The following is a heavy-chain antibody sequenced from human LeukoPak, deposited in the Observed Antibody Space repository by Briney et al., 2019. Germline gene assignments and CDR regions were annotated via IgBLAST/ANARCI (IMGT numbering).Heavy chain of an antibody. Sequence: ASVKVSCKASGGTFSSYAISWVRQATGQGLEWMGWMNPNSGNTGYAQKFQGRVTMTRNTSISTAYMELSSLRSEDTAVYYCARGSSWYYGMDVWGQGTTVTVSS. V-gene: IGHV1-8*02. CDR3: ARGSSWYYGMDV. J-gene: IGHJ6*02. CDR1: GGTFSSYA. CDR2: MNPNSGNT. D-gene: IGHD6-13*01.